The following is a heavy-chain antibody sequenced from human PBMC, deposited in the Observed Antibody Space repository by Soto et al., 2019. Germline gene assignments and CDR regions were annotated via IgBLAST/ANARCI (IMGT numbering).Heavy chain of an antibody. CDR2: MNTNSGNT. Sequence: QVQMVQSGAEVKKPGASVKVSCKASGYTFTSYEINWVRQATGQGLEWMAWMNTNSGNTDYAQKFQGRVTMTWNTSLSSAYMELSSLRSEDTAVFYCASIYSYGYWADYDYGMDVWGQGITVTVSS. CDR3: ASIYSYGYWADYDYGMDV. J-gene: IGHJ6*02. V-gene: IGHV1-8*01. D-gene: IGHD5-18*01. CDR1: GYTFTSYE.